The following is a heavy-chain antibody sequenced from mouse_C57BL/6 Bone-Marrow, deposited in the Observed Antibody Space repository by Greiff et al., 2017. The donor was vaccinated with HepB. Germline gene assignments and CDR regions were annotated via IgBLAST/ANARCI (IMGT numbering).Heavy chain of an antibody. CDR3: ARSGTTLRYYAMDY. J-gene: IGHJ4*01. CDR1: GYTFTGYW. D-gene: IGHD1-1*01. V-gene: IGHV1-64*01. Sequence: QVQLQQPGAELVKPGASVKLSCKASGYTFTGYWMHWVKQRPGQGLEWIGMIHPNSGSTNYNEKFKSKATLTVDKSSSTAYMQLSSLTSEDSAVYYCARSGTTLRYYAMDYWGQGTSVTVSS. CDR2: IHPNSGST.